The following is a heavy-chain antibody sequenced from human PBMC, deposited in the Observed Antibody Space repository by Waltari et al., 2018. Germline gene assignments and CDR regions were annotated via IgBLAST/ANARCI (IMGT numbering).Heavy chain of an antibody. V-gene: IGHV4-59*01. CDR3: ARGTRYCSGGSCYYWYFDL. D-gene: IGHD2-15*01. CDR2: IYYSGST. CDR1: GGSISSYY. J-gene: IGHJ2*01. Sequence: QVQLQESGPGLVKPSETLSLTCTVSGGSISSYYWSWIRQPPGKGLEWIGYIYYSGSTNYNPSLKSRVTISVDTSKNQFSLKRSSVTAADTAVYYCARGTRYCSGGSCYYWYFDLWGRGTLVTVSS.